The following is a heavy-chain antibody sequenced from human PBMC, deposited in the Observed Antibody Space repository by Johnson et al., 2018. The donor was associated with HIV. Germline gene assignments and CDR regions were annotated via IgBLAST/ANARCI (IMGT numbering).Heavy chain of an antibody. CDR1: GFTFSSYA. CDR3: AKDQYRKLTTVAGI. D-gene: IGHD4-17*01. CDR2: ISYDGSNK. J-gene: IGHJ3*02. V-gene: IGHV3-30-3*01. Sequence: VQLVESGGGVVQPGRSLRLSCAASGFTFSSYAMHWVRQAPGKGLEWVAVISYDGSNKYYADSVKGRFTISRDNSKNTLYLQMNSLRAEDTAVYYCAKDQYRKLTTVAGIWGQGTMVTVSS.